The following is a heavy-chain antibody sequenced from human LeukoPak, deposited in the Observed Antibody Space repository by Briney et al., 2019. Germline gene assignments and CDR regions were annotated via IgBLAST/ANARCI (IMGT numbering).Heavy chain of an antibody. CDR3: ITPLPYSAQ. D-gene: IGHD2-21*01. Sequence: PGGSLRLSCAASGFTLSNAYMNWVRQAPGKGLEWVGRIKPKTDGETTEYAAPVKGRFSISRDDSKNMLYLQMNSLKTEGTAVYYCITPLPYSAQGGQGTLVTVSS. CDR1: GFTLSNAY. V-gene: IGHV3-15*07. J-gene: IGHJ4*02. CDR2: IKPKTDGETT.